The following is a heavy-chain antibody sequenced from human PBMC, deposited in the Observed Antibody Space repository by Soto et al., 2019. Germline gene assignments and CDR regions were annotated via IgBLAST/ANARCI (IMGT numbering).Heavy chain of an antibody. Sequence: SETLSLTCTVSGGSISSGGYYWSWIRQHPGKGLEWIGYIYYSGSTYYNPSLKSRVTISVDTSKNQFSLKLSSVTAADTAVYYCARDRAAMVNSYYFDYWGQGTLVTVSS. CDR2: IYYSGST. CDR1: GGSISSGGYY. D-gene: IGHD5-18*01. CDR3: ARDRAAMVNSYYFDY. V-gene: IGHV4-31*03. J-gene: IGHJ4*02.